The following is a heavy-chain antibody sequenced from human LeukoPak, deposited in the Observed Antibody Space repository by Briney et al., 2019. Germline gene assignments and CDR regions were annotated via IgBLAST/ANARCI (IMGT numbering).Heavy chain of an antibody. J-gene: IGHJ5*02. CDR1: GGSISSYY. Sequence: PSETLSLTCTVSGGSISSYYWSWIRQPPGKGLEWIGYIYYSGSTNNNPSLKSRVTISVDTSTNQFSLKLSSVTAADTDAYYCPRRIRITMVRGVIGWFDPWGQGTLVTVSS. CDR2: IYYSGST. V-gene: IGHV4-59*01. CDR3: PRRIRITMVRGVIGWFDP. D-gene: IGHD3-10*01.